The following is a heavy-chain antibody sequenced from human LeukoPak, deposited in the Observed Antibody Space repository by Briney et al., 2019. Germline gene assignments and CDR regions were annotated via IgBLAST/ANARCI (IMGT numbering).Heavy chain of an antibody. CDR2: INSNSGGT. J-gene: IGHJ4*02. Sequence: ASVKVSCKASGYTFTSSGISWVRQAPGQGLEWMGRINSNSGGTSYAQNFQGRVTMTRDTSISTVYMEVGGLTSDDTAVYYCARGGSGSGYLYYFDSWGQGTLVSVSS. D-gene: IGHD3-10*01. CDR1: GYTFTSSG. V-gene: IGHV1-2*06. CDR3: ARGGSGSGYLYYFDS.